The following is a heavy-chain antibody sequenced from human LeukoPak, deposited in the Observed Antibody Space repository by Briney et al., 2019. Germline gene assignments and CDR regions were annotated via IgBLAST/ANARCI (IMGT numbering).Heavy chain of an antibody. Sequence: GASVKVSCKASGYTFTSYGISWVRQAPGQGLEWMGWISAYNGNTNYAQKLQGRVTMTTDTSTSTAYMELRNLRSDDTAVYYCARDQRAYCGGDCPSDYWGQGTLVTVSS. D-gene: IGHD2-21*02. V-gene: IGHV1-18*01. CDR2: ISAYNGNT. CDR3: ARDQRAYCGGDCPSDY. J-gene: IGHJ4*02. CDR1: GYTFTSYG.